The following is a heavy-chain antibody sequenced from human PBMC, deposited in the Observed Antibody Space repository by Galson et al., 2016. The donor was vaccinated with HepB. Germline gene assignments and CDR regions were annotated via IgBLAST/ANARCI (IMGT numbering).Heavy chain of an antibody. D-gene: IGHD7-27*01. CDR3: AHLLGKAFNI. Sequence: PALVKPTQTLTLTCTFSGLSLTADGVGVAWIRQPPGKAPEWLAVMHWDDDKRYSPSLKSRLTITKATSKNQVVLIMTNMDPVDTATYYFAHLLGKAFNIWGQGTMVTVSS. V-gene: IGHV2-5*02. CDR1: GLSLTADGVG. J-gene: IGHJ3*02. CDR2: MHWDDDK.